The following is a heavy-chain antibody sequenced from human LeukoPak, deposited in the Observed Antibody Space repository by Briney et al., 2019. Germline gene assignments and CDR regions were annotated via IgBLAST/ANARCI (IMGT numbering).Heavy chain of an antibody. CDR3: AKDVGKWESLHFFDY. CDR1: GFTLSTNA. CDR2: ISGSGAST. D-gene: IGHD1-26*01. V-gene: IGHV3-23*01. J-gene: IGHJ4*02. Sequence: GGSLRLSCLTSGFTLSTNAMSWVRQAPGRGLEWISGISGSGASTYYADSVKGRFTISRDDSRNTLYLQMNSLRGDDTAVYYCAKDVGKWESLHFFDYWGQGTLVTVSS.